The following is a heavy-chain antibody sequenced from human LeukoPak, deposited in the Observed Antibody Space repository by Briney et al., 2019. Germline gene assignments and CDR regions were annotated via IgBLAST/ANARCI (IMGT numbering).Heavy chain of an antibody. J-gene: IGHJ4*02. V-gene: IGHV1-2*02. CDR1: GYTFSAFY. D-gene: IGHD4-11*01. CDR3: ARGAATVYDLGDY. Sequence: ASVKVSCKASGYTFSAFYMHWVRQAPGQGLEWMGWINPDSGAAKYAQNFQGRVTMTRDTSISTAFMDLNRLTSDDTAVYYCARGAATVYDLGDYWGQGTLVTVSS. CDR2: INPDSGAA.